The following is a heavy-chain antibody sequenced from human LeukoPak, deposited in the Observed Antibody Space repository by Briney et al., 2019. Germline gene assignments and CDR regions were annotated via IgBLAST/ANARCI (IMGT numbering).Heavy chain of an antibody. CDR3: ATSTYYYDSSGYYYTDAFDI. J-gene: IGHJ3*02. CDR2: INPNSGGT. V-gene: IGHV1-2*02. CDR1: GYTFTGYY. Sequence: ASVKVSCKASGYTFTGYYMHWVRQAPGQGLEWMGWINPNSGGTNYAQKFQGRVTMTRGTSISTAYMELSRLRSDDTAVYYCATSTYYYDSSGYYYTDAFDIWGQGTMVTVSS. D-gene: IGHD3-22*01.